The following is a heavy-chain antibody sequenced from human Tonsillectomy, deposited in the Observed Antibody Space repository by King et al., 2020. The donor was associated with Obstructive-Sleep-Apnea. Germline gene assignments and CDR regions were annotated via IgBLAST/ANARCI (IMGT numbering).Heavy chain of an antibody. V-gene: IGHV4-38-2*02. J-gene: IGHJ4*02. D-gene: IGHD5-12*01. CDR3: ARVRVATIDY. Sequence: QLQESGPGLVKPSETLSLTCTVSGYSISSGYYWGWIRQPPGKGLEWIGSIYHSGSTYYNPSLKSRVNISVDTSKNQFSLKLSSVTAADTAVYYCARVRVATIDYWGQGTLVTVSS. CDR2: IYHSGST. CDR1: GYSISSGYY.